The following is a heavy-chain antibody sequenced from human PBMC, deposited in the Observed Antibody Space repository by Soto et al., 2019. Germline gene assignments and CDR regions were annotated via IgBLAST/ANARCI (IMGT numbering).Heavy chain of an antibody. D-gene: IGHD6-19*01. CDR3: VKGGWLDDY. CDR1: GFTFSTYV. CDR2: ISASGGDT. V-gene: IGHV3-23*01. J-gene: IGHJ4*02. Sequence: EVPLLESGGGLVQPGGSLRLSCAASGFTFSTYVMTWVRQAPGKGLEWVSAISASGGDTYYADSVKGRFTISRDNSKNTLYLQVNSLRVEDTAIYYCVKGGWLDDYGAKGTLVTVSA.